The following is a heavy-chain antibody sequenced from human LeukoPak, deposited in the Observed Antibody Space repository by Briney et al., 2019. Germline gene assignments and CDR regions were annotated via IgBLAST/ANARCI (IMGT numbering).Heavy chain of an antibody. CDR1: GGSISSGGYS. CDR2: IYHNGST. Sequence: TLSLTCAVSGGSISSGGYSWSWIRQPPGKGLEWFGYIYHNGSTYYNPSLKSRVTISVDKSKNQFSLKLSSVSAADTAVYYGASVVGYKGYFDYWGQGTLVTVSS. V-gene: IGHV4-30-2*01. CDR3: ASVVGYKGYFDY. J-gene: IGHJ4*02. D-gene: IGHD2-15*01.